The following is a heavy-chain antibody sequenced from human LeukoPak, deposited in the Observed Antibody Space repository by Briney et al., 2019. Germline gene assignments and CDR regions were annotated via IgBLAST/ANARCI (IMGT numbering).Heavy chain of an antibody. CDR3: ARGGGALMVRGVMALYYYYGMDV. CDR2: ISAYNGNT. CDR1: GYTFTSYG. Sequence: ASVKVSCKASGYTFTSYGISWVRQAPGHGLEWMGWISAYNGNTNYAQKLQGRVTMTTDTSTSTAYMELRSLRSDDTAVYYCARGGGALMVRGVMALYYYYGMDVWGQGTTVTVSS. D-gene: IGHD3-10*01. J-gene: IGHJ6*02. V-gene: IGHV1-18*01.